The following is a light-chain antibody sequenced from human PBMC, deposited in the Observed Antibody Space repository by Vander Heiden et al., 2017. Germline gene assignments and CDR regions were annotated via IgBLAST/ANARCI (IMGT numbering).Light chain of an antibody. CDR3: HHYGASPYT. CDR1: QSVSDNQ. CDR2: GVS. V-gene: IGKV3-20*01. Sequence: EMLLTQSPGTLSLSPGEKAPLSCRASQSVSDNQLAWYQQKPGQAPRLLMYGVSNRATGIPDRFSGSGSGTDFTLIISRLEPEDFAVYFCHHYGASPYTFGQGTKLEIK. J-gene: IGKJ2*01.